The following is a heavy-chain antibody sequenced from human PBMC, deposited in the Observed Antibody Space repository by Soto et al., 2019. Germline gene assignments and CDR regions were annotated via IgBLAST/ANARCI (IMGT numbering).Heavy chain of an antibody. D-gene: IGHD6-13*01. J-gene: IGHJ6*02. CDR3: AIPPAGIAAAGYYYGMDV. Sequence: GASVKVSCKASGGTFSSHAISWVRQAPGQGLEWMGGIIPIFGTANYAQKFQGRVTITADESTSTAYMELSSLRSEDTAVYYCAIPPAGIAAAGYYYGMDVWGQGTTVTVSS. V-gene: IGHV1-69*13. CDR1: GGTFSSHA. CDR2: IIPIFGTA.